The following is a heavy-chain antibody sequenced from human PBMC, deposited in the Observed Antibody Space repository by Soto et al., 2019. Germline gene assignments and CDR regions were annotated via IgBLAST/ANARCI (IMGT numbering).Heavy chain of an antibody. Sequence: GGSLRLSCAASGFTFSSYAMHWVRQAPGKGLEWVAVISYDGSNKYYADSVKGRFTISRDNSKNTLYLQMNSLRAEDTAVYYCARAYDNYDPNPGFDYWGQGTLVTVSS. V-gene: IGHV3-30-3*01. CDR2: ISYDGSNK. CDR3: ARAYDNYDPNPGFDY. J-gene: IGHJ4*02. CDR1: GFTFSSYA. D-gene: IGHD3-3*01.